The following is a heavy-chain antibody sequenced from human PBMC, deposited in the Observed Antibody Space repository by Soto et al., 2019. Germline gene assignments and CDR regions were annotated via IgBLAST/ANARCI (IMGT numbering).Heavy chain of an antibody. V-gene: IGHV4-39*01. CDR2: IYYSGST. CDR3: ARHIPIVGAAFDI. J-gene: IGHJ3*02. CDR1: GGSISSSSYY. Sequence: QLQLQESGPGLVTPSETLSLTCTVSGGSISSSSYYWGWIRQPPGKGLEWIGSIYYSGSTYYNPSLKSRVTISVDTSKHQFSLKLSSVTAADTAVYYCARHIPIVGAAFDIWGQGTMVTVSS. D-gene: IGHD1-26*01.